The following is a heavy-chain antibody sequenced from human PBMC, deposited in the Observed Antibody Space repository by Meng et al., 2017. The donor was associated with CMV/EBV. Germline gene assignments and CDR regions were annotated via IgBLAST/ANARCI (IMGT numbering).Heavy chain of an antibody. Sequence: ASVKVSCKASGYTFTGHYMHWVRQAPGQGLEWMGWINANSGGTNYAQKFQGRVTMTRDTSISTAYMELSRLRSDDTAVYYCARFVGYCSSTSCYPKRGLVDYWGQGTLVTVSS. CDR1: GYTFTGHY. J-gene: IGHJ4*02. V-gene: IGHV1-2*02. CDR3: ARFVGYCSSTSCYPKRGLVDY. CDR2: INANSGGT. D-gene: IGHD2-2*01.